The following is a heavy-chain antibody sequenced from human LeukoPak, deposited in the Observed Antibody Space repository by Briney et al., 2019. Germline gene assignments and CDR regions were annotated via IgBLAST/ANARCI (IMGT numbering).Heavy chain of an antibody. V-gene: IGHV4-34*01. CDR3: ARGYCSGGSCYGFRFDY. J-gene: IGHJ4*02. CDR2: INHSGST. D-gene: IGHD2-15*01. Sequence: TSETLSLTCAVYGGSFSGYYWSWIRQPPGKGLEWIGEINHSGSTNYNPSLKSRVTISVDTSKNQFSLKLSSVTAADTAVYYCARGYCSGGSCYGFRFDYWGQGTLVTVSS. CDR1: GGSFSGYY.